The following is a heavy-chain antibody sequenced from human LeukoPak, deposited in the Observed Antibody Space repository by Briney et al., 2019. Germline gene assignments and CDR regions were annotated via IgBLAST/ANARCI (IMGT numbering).Heavy chain of an antibody. J-gene: IGHJ6*02. D-gene: IGHD3-16*02. V-gene: IGHV3-21*04. CDR3: AKDIVPQVYYYYGMDV. Sequence: GGSLRLSCAASGFTFSSYSMNWVRQAPGKGLEWVSSISSSSSYIYYADSVKGRFTISRDNSKNSLYLQMNSLRTEDTALYYCAKDIVPQVYYYYGMDVWGQGTTVTVSS. CDR1: GFTFSSYS. CDR2: ISSSSSYI.